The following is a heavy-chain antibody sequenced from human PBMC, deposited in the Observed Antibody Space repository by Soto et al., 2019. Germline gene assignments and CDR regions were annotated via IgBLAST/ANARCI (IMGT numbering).Heavy chain of an antibody. Sequence: PGGSLRLSCAASGFTFSSYGMHWVRQAPGKGLEWVAVISYDGSNKYYADSVKGRFTISRDNSKNTLYLQMNSLRAEDTAVYYCAKDRAYNSSGYFDYGGQGPLVTVPS. CDR1: GFTFSSYG. J-gene: IGHJ4*02. CDR2: ISYDGSNK. V-gene: IGHV3-30*18. D-gene: IGHD3-22*01. CDR3: AKDRAYNSSGYFDY.